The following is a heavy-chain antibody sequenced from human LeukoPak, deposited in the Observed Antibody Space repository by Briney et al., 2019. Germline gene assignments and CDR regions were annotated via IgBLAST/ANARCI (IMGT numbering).Heavy chain of an antibody. CDR3: ARVGSDYYGSGSYYTHYYMDV. D-gene: IGHD3-10*01. Sequence: SETLSLTCTVSGGSISSGSYYWSWIRQPAGKGLEWIGRIYTSGSTNHNPSLKSRVTISVDTSKNQFSLKLSSVTAADTAVYYCARVGSDYYGSGSYYTHYYMDVWGEGTTVTVSS. J-gene: IGHJ6*03. CDR2: IYTSGST. CDR1: GGSISSGSYY. V-gene: IGHV4-61*02.